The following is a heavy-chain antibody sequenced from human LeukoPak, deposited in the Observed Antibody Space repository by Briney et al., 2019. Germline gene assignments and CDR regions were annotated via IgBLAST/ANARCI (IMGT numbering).Heavy chain of an antibody. CDR2: INHRGGT. J-gene: IGHJ4*02. CDR1: GEPLSGYY. Sequence: SQTLSLTCAVYGEPLSGYYWSWIRQPQRKGREWDGEINHRGGTNYNPSLKSRVTISVDTSKNQFSLKLSSVTAADTAVYYCARTGYSSGWDDYWGQGTLVTVSS. D-gene: IGHD6-19*01. CDR3: ARTGYSSGWDDY. V-gene: IGHV4-34*01.